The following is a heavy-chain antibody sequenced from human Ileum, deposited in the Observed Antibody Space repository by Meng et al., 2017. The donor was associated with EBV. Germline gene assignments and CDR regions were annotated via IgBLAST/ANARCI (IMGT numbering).Heavy chain of an antibody. V-gene: IGHV4-39*01. J-gene: IGHJ5*02. CDR1: GDSISRGNYY. Sequence: QLQEPGPGLVNPSETLSPMCTVSGDSISRGNYYWGWIRQSPGKDLEFLGTIFYGGGTYYNPSFRGRVTISADTSRNQFSLRLTSVTAADTAVYYCVRSKMGATKWFDPWGQGTLVTVSS. D-gene: IGHD1-26*01. CDR2: IFYGGGT. CDR3: VRSKMGATKWFDP.